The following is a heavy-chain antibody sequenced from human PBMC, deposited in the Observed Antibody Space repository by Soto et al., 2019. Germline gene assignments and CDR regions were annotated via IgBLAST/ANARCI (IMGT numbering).Heavy chain of an antibody. J-gene: IGHJ5*02. D-gene: IGHD2-15*01. CDR1: GFTFSSYA. Sequence: EVQLLESGGGLVQPGGSLRLSCAASGFTFSSYAMSWVRQAPGKGLEWVSAISGSGGSTDYADSVKGRFTISRDNSKNTLYLQMNSLRAEDTAVYYCASDVVAAKNWFDPWGQGTLVTVSS. CDR3: ASDVVAAKNWFDP. CDR2: ISGSGGST. V-gene: IGHV3-23*01.